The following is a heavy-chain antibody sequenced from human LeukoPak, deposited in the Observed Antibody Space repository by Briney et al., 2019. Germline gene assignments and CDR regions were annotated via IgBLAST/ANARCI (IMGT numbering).Heavy chain of an antibody. CDR2: ISGSGGSI. J-gene: IGHJ4*02. D-gene: IGHD3-16*01. CDR1: GFTFSSYA. V-gene: IGHV3-23*01. CDR3: ARGVSD. Sequence: PGGSLRLXCAASGFTFSSYAMSWVRQAPGKGLEWVSAISGSGGSIYYADSVKGRFTISRDDSKNTLYLQMNSLRVDDTAIYYCARGVSDWGQGTLVTVAS.